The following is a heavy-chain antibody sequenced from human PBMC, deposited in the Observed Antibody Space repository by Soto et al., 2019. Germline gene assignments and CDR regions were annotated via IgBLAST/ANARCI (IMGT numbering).Heavy chain of an antibody. CDR2: INHSGST. V-gene: IGHV4-34*01. D-gene: IGHD3-9*01. J-gene: IGHJ4*02. CDR1: GGSFSGYY. Sequence: NPSETLSLTCAVYGGSFSGYYWSWIRQPPGKGLEWIGEINHSGSTNYNPSLKSRVTISVDTSKNQFSLKLSSVTAADTAVYYCARKSITSYDILTGYSKTQPFDYWGQGTLVTVSS. CDR3: ARKSITSYDILTGYSKTQPFDY.